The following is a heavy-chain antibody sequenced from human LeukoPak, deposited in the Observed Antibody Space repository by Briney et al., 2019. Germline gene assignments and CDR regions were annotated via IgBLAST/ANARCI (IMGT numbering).Heavy chain of an antibody. Sequence: ASVKVSCKASGYTFTGYYMHWVRQAPGQGLEWMGWMNPNSGNTGYAQKFQGRVTMTRNTSISTAYMELSSLRSEDTAVYYCARGSAVAGTYYFDYWGQGTLVTVSS. CDR3: ARGSAVAGTYYFDY. D-gene: IGHD6-19*01. V-gene: IGHV1-8*02. CDR2: MNPNSGNT. CDR1: GYTFTGYY. J-gene: IGHJ4*02.